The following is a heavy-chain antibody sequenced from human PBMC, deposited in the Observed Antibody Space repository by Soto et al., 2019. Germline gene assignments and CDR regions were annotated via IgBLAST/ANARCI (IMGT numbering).Heavy chain of an antibody. J-gene: IGHJ4*02. CDR2: IIPILGIA. CDR1: GGTFSSYT. V-gene: IGHV1-69*04. CDR3: ARDYSSSWYYFDY. D-gene: IGHD6-13*01. Sequence: GASVKVSCKASGGTFSSYTISWVRQAPGQGLEWMGRIIPILGIANYAQKFQGRVTITADKSTSTAYMELSSLRSEDTAVYYCARDYSSSWYYFDYWGQGTLVTVSS.